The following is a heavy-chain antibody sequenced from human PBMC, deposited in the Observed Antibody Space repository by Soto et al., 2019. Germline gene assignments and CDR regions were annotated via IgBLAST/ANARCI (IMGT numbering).Heavy chain of an antibody. Sequence: QVQLQQWGAGLLKPSETLSLTCAVYGGSFSGYYWSWIRQPPGKGLEWIGEINHSGSTNYNPSLKSRVTISVDTSKNQFSLKLSSVTAADTAVYYCAIGRCSSTSCYGGWFDPWGQGTLVTVSS. J-gene: IGHJ5*02. CDR3: AIGRCSSTSCYGGWFDP. CDR2: INHSGST. D-gene: IGHD2-2*01. V-gene: IGHV4-34*01. CDR1: GGSFSGYY.